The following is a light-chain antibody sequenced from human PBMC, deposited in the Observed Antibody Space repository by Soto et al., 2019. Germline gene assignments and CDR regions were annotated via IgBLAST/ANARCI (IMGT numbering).Light chain of an antibody. Sequence: QSVLTQPPSVSGAPGQSVTISCTGSSSNIGAGYDVHWYQQLPGTAPKLLIYGDSNRPSGVPDRVSGSNSGSSASLAITGRQAEDEADYYCQSYDSSRSGYVFGTGTKLTVL. CDR1: SSNIGAGYD. J-gene: IGLJ1*01. CDR2: GDS. V-gene: IGLV1-40*01. CDR3: QSYDSSRSGYV.